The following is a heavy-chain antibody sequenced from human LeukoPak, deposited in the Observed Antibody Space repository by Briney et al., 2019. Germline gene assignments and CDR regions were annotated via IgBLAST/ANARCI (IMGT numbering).Heavy chain of an antibody. CDR3: ARDWSDYYDSSGYWYFDL. D-gene: IGHD3-22*01. J-gene: IGHJ2*01. CDR2: IYHSGST. Sequence: PSETLSLTCAVSGGSISSSNWWSWVRQPPGKGLEWIGEIYHSGSTNYNPSLKSRVTISVDTSKNQFSLKLSSVTAADTAVYYCARDWSDYYDSSGYWYFDLWGRGTLVTVSS. CDR1: GGSISSSNW. V-gene: IGHV4-4*02.